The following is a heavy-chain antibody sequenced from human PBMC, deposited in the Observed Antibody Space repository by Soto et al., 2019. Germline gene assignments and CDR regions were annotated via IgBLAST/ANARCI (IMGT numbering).Heavy chain of an antibody. Sequence: PSETLSLTCAVSGGSISSSNWWSWVRQTPGKGLEWIGEIYHGGSTNYHPSLQSRITILLDKTNNQISLTLSSLTAADTAVYFFGGTYGTDDYCYDFWGQGKLVTVSS. CDR3: GGTYGTDDYCYDF. V-gene: IGHV4-4*02. CDR2: IYHGGST. CDR1: GGSISSSNW. J-gene: IGHJ4*02. D-gene: IGHD2-21*01.